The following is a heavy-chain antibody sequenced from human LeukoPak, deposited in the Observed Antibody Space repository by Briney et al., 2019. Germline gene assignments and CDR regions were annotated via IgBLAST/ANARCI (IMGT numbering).Heavy chain of an antibody. CDR1: GYTFTGYY. CDR2: INPNSGGT. D-gene: IGHD3-10*01. Sequence: ASVKVSCKASGYTFTGYYMHWVRQAPGQGLEWMGWINPNSGGTNYAQKFQGRVTMTRDTSISTAYMELSSLRSEDTAVYYCARGVTLVRGVILLDAFDIWGQGTMVTVSS. V-gene: IGHV1-2*02. CDR3: ARGVTLVRGVILLDAFDI. J-gene: IGHJ3*02.